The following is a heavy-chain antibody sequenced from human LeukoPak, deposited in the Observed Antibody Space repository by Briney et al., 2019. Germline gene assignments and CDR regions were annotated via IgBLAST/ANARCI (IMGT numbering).Heavy chain of an antibody. CDR3: ARVQGFLEWFDP. Sequence: GGSLRLSCAASGFTFSSYGMHWVRQAPGKGLEWVAFIRYDGSNKYYADSVKGRFTISRDNSKNTLYLQMNSPRAEDTAVYYCARVQGFLEWFDPWGQGTLVTVSS. D-gene: IGHD3-3*01. CDR2: IRYDGSNK. V-gene: IGHV3-30*02. J-gene: IGHJ5*02. CDR1: GFTFSSYG.